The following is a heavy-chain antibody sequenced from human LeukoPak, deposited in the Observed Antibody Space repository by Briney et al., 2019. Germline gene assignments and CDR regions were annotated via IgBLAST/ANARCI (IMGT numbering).Heavy chain of an antibody. CDR3: ASTYCSGGSCYSTIGDFDY. CDR2: IYYSGST. CDR1: GGSISSSSYY. V-gene: IGHV4-39*07. J-gene: IGHJ4*02. Sequence: SETLSLTCTVSGGSISSSSYYWGWIRQPPGKGLEWIGSIYYSGSTYYNPSLKSRVTISVDTSKNQFSLKLSSVTAADTAVYYCASTYCSGGSCYSTIGDFDYWGQGTLVTVSS. D-gene: IGHD2-15*01.